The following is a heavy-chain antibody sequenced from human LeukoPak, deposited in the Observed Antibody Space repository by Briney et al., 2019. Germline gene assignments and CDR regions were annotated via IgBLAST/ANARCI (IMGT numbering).Heavy chain of an antibody. D-gene: IGHD3-16*02. CDR2: IIPIFGTA. V-gene: IGHV1-69*05. J-gene: IGHJ6*03. CDR1: GGTFSSYA. CDR3: ARVKGGLGGYQLEYYYYMDV. Sequence: SVKVSCKASGGTFSSYAISWVRQAPGQGLEWMGGIIPIFGTANYAQKFQGRVTITTDESTSTAYMELSSLRSEDTAVYYCARVKGGLGGYQLEYYYYMDVWGKGTTVTVSS.